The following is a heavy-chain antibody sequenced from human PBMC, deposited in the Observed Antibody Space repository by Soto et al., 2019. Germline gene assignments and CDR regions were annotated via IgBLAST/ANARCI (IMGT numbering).Heavy chain of an antibody. Sequence: SVKVSCKASGGTFSSYTISWVRQAPGQGLEWMGRIIPILGIANYAQKFQGRVTITADKSTSTAYMELSSLRSEDTAVYYCARGQLLLYYFDYWGQGTPVTVSS. V-gene: IGHV1-69*02. D-gene: IGHD2-2*01. J-gene: IGHJ4*02. CDR1: GGTFSSYT. CDR3: ARGQLLLYYFDY. CDR2: IIPILGIA.